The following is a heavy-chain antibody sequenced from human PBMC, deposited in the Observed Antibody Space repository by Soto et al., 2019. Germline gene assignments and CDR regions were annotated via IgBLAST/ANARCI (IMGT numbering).Heavy chain of an antibody. Sequence: DVQLVESGGALVQPGGSLRLSCAASGFKFSIYSMNWVRQAPGKGLEWSAYITSDTKTIKYGDSVKGRFTISRDNAKNSVYLHMNSLSDDDTAVYYCARSVEGHFDYWGQGTVVTVSS. D-gene: IGHD6-19*01. CDR3: ARSVEGHFDY. V-gene: IGHV3-48*02. J-gene: IGHJ4*02. CDR1: GFKFSIYS. CDR2: ITSDTKTI.